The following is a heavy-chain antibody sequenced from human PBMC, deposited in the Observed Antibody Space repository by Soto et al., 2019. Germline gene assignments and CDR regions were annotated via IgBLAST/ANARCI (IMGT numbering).Heavy chain of an antibody. Sequence: SETLSLTCTVSGDSISSYYWTWIRQPPGKGLEWIGYIYYSGSTYYNPSLKSRVTISVDTSKNQFSLKLSSVTAADTAVYYCARLALYYYYMDVWGKGTTVTVSS. CDR3: ARLALYYYYMDV. V-gene: IGHV4-59*04. CDR2: IYYSGST. CDR1: GDSISSYY. J-gene: IGHJ6*03.